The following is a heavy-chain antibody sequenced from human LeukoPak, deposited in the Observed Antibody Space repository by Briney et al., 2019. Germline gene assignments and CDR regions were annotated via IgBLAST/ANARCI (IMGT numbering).Heavy chain of an antibody. CDR1: GDSISSDNW. CDR2: IYHDGTT. J-gene: IGHJ4*02. V-gene: IGHV4-4*02. CDR3: ARDYGAVGLFDY. D-gene: IGHD4-17*01. Sequence: SETLSLTCAVSGDSISSDNWWGWVRQPPGKGLEWIGEIYHDGTTNYNPSLKSRVTISLDKSKNQFSLKLTSVTAADTAVYFCARDYGAVGLFDYWGQGTLVTVSS.